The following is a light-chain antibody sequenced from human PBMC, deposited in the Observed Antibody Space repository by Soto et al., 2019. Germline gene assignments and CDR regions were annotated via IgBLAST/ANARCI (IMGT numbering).Light chain of an antibody. CDR1: NIGSKS. CDR2: GDS. CDR3: QVWDSSSDHYV. Sequence: SYELTQPPSVSVAPGQTARITWGGNNIGSKSVHWYQQKPGQAPVLVVYGDSDRPSGIPERFSGSNSGNTATLTISRVEAGDEADYYCQVWDSSSDHYVFGNGTKVTVL. V-gene: IGLV3-21*02. J-gene: IGLJ1*01.